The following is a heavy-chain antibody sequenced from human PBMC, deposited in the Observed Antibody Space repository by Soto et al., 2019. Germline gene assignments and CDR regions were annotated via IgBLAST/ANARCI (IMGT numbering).Heavy chain of an antibody. J-gene: IGHJ4*02. CDR2: IRGRGGST. CDR3: ARRSSGWYFDY. D-gene: IGHD6-19*01. Sequence: EVQLLEAGGGLVQPGGSLRLSCAASAFTFSSYAMCWVRQAPGKGLEWVLAIRGRGGSTYYADSVKGRFTISRDNSKNTLHLQMNSPRAEDTAVYYCARRSSGWYFDYWGQGTLVTVSS. CDR1: AFTFSSYA. V-gene: IGHV3-23*01.